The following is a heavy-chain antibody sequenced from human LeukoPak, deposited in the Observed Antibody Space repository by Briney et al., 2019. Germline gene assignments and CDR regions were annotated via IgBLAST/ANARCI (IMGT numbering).Heavy chain of an antibody. CDR3: ARYSSSWGDNWFDP. Sequence: PGGSLRLSCVASGFTFRDYWMNWIRQAPGKGLVWVSRINIDGRRRDYADSVKGRFTISRDNAKNSLYLQMNSLRAEDTAVYYCARYSSSWGDNWFDPWGQGTLVTVSS. D-gene: IGHD6-13*01. CDR2: INIDGRRR. J-gene: IGHJ5*02. V-gene: IGHV3-74*01. CDR1: GFTFRDYW.